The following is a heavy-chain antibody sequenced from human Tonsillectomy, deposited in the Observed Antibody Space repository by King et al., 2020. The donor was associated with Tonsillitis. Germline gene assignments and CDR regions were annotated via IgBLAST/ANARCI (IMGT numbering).Heavy chain of an antibody. D-gene: IGHD5-18*01. CDR2: IDPSDSYT. CDR1: GYSFTSYW. J-gene: IGHJ6*03. V-gene: IGHV5-10-1*03. Sequence: QLVQSGAEVKKPGESLRISCKGSGYSFTSYWISWVRQMPGKGLEWMGRIDPSDSYTNYSPSFQGHVTISADKSISTAYLQWSSLKASDTAMYYCARQGVDTAMVKWFSYYYYMDVWGKGTTVTVSS. CDR3: ARQGVDTAMVKWFSYYYYMDV.